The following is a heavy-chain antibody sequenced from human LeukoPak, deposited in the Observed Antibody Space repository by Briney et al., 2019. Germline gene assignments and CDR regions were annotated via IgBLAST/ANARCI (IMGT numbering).Heavy chain of an antibody. Sequence: SETLSLTCTVSGGSISSYYWSWIRQPPGKGLEWIGYIYYSGSTNHNPSLKSRVTISVDTSKNQFSLKLSSVTAADTAVYYCARSLLTPYYYGSGSYYNVNWFDPWGQGTLVTVSS. V-gene: IGHV4-59*01. CDR3: ARSLLTPYYYGSGSYYNVNWFDP. D-gene: IGHD3-10*01. CDR2: IYYSGST. J-gene: IGHJ5*02. CDR1: GGSISSYY.